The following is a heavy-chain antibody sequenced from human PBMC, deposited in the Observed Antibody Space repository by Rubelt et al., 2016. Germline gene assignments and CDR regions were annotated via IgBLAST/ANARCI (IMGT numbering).Heavy chain of an antibody. CDR1: GGSISTYY. D-gene: IGHD6-25*01. J-gene: IGHJ4*02. CDR3: ARDEAAGSGWRFGD. V-gene: IGHV4-59*12. CDR2: IYYSGSA. Sequence: QVQLQESGPGLVKPSETLSLTCAVSGGSISTYYWSWIRQPPGKGLEWIGYIYYSGSANYNPSLKSRVTISVDTSKNQLSRKLASVTAAEAAVYYCARDEAAGSGWRFGDWGQGTQVTVSS.